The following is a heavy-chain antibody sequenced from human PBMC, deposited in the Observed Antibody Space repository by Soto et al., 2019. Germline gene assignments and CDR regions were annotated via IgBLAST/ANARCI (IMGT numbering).Heavy chain of an antibody. D-gene: IGHD3-22*01. CDR1: GGSISSYY. CDR2: IYYSGST. J-gene: IGHJ4*02. CDR3: ARRGYYYDSSGYIDY. V-gene: IGHV4-59*08. Sequence: SETLSLTCTVSGGSISSYYWSWIRQPPGKGLEWIGYIYYSGSTYYNPSLKSRVTISVDTSKNQFSLKLTSVTAADTAVYYCARRGYYYDSSGYIDYWGQGALVTVSS.